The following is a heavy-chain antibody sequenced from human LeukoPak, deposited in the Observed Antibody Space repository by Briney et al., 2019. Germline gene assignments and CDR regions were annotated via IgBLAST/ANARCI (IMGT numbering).Heavy chain of an antibody. CDR2: IYYSGST. V-gene: IGHV4-31*03. CDR1: GGSISSGGYY. J-gene: IGHJ4*02. CDR3: ARGWIQLWFLDY. Sequence: PSETLSLTCTVSGGSISSGGYYWSWIRQHPGKGLEWIGYIYYSGSTYYNPSFKSRVTISVDTSKNQFSLKLSSVTAADTAVYYCARGWIQLWFLDYWGQGTLVTVSS. D-gene: IGHD5-18*01.